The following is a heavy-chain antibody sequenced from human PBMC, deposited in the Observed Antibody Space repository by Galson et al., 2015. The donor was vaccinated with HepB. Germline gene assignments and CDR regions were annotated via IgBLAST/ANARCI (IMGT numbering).Heavy chain of an antibody. J-gene: IGHJ4*02. D-gene: IGHD3-22*01. CDR2: ISGSGSST. Sequence: SLRLSCAASGFTFNYHATNWVRQAPGKGLEWVASISGSGSSTYYADSVKGRFTISRDNSLDTVDLQMDSLRVDDTAVYYCAKDYLPYYDRWGSYSDLYYFDYWGQGTLVTVSS. CDR3: AKDYLPYYDRWGSYSDLYYFDY. CDR1: GFTFNYHA. V-gene: IGHV3-23*01.